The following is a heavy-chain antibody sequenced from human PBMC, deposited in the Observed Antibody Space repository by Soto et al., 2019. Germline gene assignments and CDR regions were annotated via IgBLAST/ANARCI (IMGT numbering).Heavy chain of an antibody. Sequence: QVQLQESGPGLVKPSQTLSLTCTVSGGSISSGGYYWSWIRQHPGKGLEWIGYIYYTGSTYYNTSLKSRVTISVDTSKNQVALRLSSVTAADTAVYYCARWGGSSRPYDYWGQGTLVTVSS. CDR2: IYYTGST. D-gene: IGHD6-6*01. CDR3: ARWGGSSRPYDY. CDR1: GGSISSGGYY. J-gene: IGHJ4*02. V-gene: IGHV4-31*03.